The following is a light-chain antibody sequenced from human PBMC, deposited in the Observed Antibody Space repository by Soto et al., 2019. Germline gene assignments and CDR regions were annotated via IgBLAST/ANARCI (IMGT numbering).Light chain of an antibody. CDR3: QQYNNWPPWT. CDR1: LSVSSGY. J-gene: IGKJ1*01. CDR2: GAS. Sequence: EIVLAQSPGTLSLSPGEGATLSCRASLSVSSGYLAWYQQKPGQAPRLLIYGASTRATGVPPRFSGSGSGTEFTLTISSLQSEDFAVYYCQQYNNWPPWTLGQGTKVDIK. V-gene: IGKV3-15*01.